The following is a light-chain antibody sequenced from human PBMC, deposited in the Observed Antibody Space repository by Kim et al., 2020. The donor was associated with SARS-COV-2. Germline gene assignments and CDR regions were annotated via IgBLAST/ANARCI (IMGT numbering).Light chain of an antibody. CDR2: GKN. Sequence: LGQTVRITYQGYSLRSFYASWYQQKPGQTPVLVMYGKNNRPSGIPARFSGSSSGNTASLTITGAQAEDEADYYCNSRDSNVNTVYVFGTGTKVTVL. J-gene: IGLJ1*01. CDR1: SLRSFY. CDR3: NSRDSNVNTVYV. V-gene: IGLV3-19*01.